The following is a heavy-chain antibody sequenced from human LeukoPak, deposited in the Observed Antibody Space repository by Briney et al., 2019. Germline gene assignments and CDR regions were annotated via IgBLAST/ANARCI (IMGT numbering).Heavy chain of an antibody. CDR3: ARLNGNHFDY. Sequence: ASVKVSSKASGGTFRTYAISWVRQAPGQGLEWMGGIIPIFGTANYAQKFQGRVTMTRDTSTSTAYMELSRLRSDDTAVYYCARLNGNHFDYWGQGTLVTVSS. CDR2: IIPIFGTA. D-gene: IGHD1-14*01. CDR1: GGTFRTYA. J-gene: IGHJ4*02. V-gene: IGHV1-69*05.